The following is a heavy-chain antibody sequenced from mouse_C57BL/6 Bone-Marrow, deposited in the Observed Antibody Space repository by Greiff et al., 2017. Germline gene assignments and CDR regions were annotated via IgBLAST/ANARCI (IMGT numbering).Heavy chain of an antibody. D-gene: IGHD1-1*01. Sequence: VKLQESGPGLVQPSQSLSITCTVSGFSLTSYGVHWVRQSPGKGLEWLGVIWRGGSTDYNAAFMSRLSITKDNSKSQVFFKMNSLQADDTAIYYCAKTPHYYGSSSNWYFDVWGTGTTVTVSS. CDR1: GFSLTSYG. CDR3: AKTPHYYGSSSNWYFDV. J-gene: IGHJ1*03. V-gene: IGHV2-5*01. CDR2: IWRGGST.